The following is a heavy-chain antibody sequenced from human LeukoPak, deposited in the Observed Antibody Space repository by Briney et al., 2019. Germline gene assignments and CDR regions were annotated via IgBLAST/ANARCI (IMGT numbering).Heavy chain of an antibody. D-gene: IGHD3-3*01. CDR2: IDGSGGTT. CDR3: AKGPNFWLTPIALHI. J-gene: IGHJ3*02. Sequence: GGSLRLSCAASGFTFTRNAMAWVRQAPGKGLEWVSAIDGSGGTTFYADSVKGRVTISRVQSTNTVYLQMNSLRADDTAVYYCAKGPNFWLTPIALHIWGQGTVVIVSS. V-gene: IGHV3-23*01. CDR1: GFTFTRNA.